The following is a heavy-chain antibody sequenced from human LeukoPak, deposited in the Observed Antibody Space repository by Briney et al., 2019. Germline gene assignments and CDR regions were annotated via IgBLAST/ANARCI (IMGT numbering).Heavy chain of an antibody. J-gene: IGHJ5*02. D-gene: IGHD2-2*01. CDR2: IFHSGNT. CDR3: ARHTSTSSRFDP. CDR1: GDSITSSNW. V-gene: IGHV4-4*02. Sequence: SETLSLTCAVSGDSITSSNWWSWLRQPPGKGLEWIGEIFHSGNTNYNPSLKSRVTISVDTSKNQFSLKLSSVTAADTAVYYCARHTSTSSRFDPWGQGTLVTVSS.